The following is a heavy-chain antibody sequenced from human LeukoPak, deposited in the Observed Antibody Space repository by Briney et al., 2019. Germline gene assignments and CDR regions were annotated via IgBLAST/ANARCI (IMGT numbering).Heavy chain of an antibody. Sequence: SETLSLTCTVSGGSISSHYWSWIRQSPGKGLEWIGRIYTSGSTNYNPSLKSRVTMSVDTSENQFSLKLSSVTAADTAVYYCARGVVAAPQTFDYWGQGTLVTVSS. D-gene: IGHD2-15*01. V-gene: IGHV4-4*07. CDR1: GGSISSHY. J-gene: IGHJ4*02. CDR2: IYTSGST. CDR3: ARGVVAAPQTFDY.